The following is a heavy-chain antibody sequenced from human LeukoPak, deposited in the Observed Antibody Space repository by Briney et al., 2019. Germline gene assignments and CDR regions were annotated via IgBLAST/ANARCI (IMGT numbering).Heavy chain of an antibody. D-gene: IGHD3-16*02. Sequence: SETLSLNCSVSGGSINSYWRSWLRQPDGKGLEFIGRIYTTGMTNYNPSLKSRVSVSVDTSQNKFSLELRSVIAADTAVYCCARAGYTISSYRFDYWGQGALVTVSS. J-gene: IGHJ4*02. V-gene: IGHV4-4*07. CDR3: ARAGYTISSYRFDY. CDR1: GGSINSYW. CDR2: IYTTGMT.